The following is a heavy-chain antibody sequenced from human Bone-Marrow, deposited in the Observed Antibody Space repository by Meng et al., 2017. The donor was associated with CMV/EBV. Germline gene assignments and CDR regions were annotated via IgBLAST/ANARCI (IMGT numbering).Heavy chain of an antibody. V-gene: IGHV3-21*01. Sequence: GESLKISCAASGFTFSSYAMSWVRQAPGKGLEWVSSISSSSSYIYYADSVKGRFTISRDNAKNTLYLQMNSLRAEDTAVYYCARGKFQSVGIVYSYFDPWGQGALVTVSS. CDR2: ISSSSSYI. CDR3: ARGKFQSVGIVYSYFDP. D-gene: IGHD5-18*01. CDR1: GFTFSSYA. J-gene: IGHJ5*02.